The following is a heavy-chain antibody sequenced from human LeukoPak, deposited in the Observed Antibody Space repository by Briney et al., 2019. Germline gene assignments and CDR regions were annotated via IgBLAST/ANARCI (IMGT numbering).Heavy chain of an antibody. CDR3: ARGVNYDFWSGPRYSYYYMEV. J-gene: IGHJ6*03. D-gene: IGHD3-3*01. CDR2: MNPNSGNT. V-gene: IGHV1-8*03. CDR1: GYTFTSYD. Sequence: ASVKVSCKASGYTFTSYDINWVRRATGQGLEWMGWMNPNSGNTGYAQKFQGRVTITRNTSISTAYMELSGLRSEDTAVYYCARGVNYDFWSGPRYSYYYMEVWGKGTTVTVSS.